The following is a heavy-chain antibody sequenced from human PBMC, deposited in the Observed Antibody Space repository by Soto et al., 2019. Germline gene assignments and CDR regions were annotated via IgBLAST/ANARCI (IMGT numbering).Heavy chain of an antibody. J-gene: IGHJ6*02. V-gene: IGHV3-30*04. CDR1: GFSIGGYA. CDR3: ARVVCGFDYWNGMDV. CDR2: ISHDERNT. Sequence: QVQLVESGGGVVQPGRSLRLSCAASGFSIGGYAMHWVRQAPGKGPEWVAFISHDERNTKHADSVKGRFTISRDNSKNTVYLKMNSLRAEDTALYYCARVVCGFDYWNGMDVWGHGTKVTDAS. D-gene: IGHD3-9*01.